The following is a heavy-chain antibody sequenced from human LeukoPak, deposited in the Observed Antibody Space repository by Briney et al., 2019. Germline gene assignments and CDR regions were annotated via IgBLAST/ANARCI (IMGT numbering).Heavy chain of an antibody. CDR1: GGSFSGYY. Sequence: SETLSLTCAVYGGSFSGYYWSWIRQPPGKGLEWIGEINHSGSTNYSPSLKSRVTISVDTSKKQFSLKLSSVTAADTAVYYCARDRKYSSGWFNFDYWGQGTLVTVSS. V-gene: IGHV4-34*01. CDR3: ARDRKYSSGWFNFDY. D-gene: IGHD6-19*01. J-gene: IGHJ4*02. CDR2: INHSGST.